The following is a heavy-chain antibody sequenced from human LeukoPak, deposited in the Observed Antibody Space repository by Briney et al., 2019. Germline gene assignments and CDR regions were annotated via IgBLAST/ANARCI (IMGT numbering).Heavy chain of an antibody. D-gene: IGHD6-19*01. Sequence: PSETLSLTCTVSGGSISSSSYYWGWIRQPPGKGLECIGSIYHSGSTYYNPSLKSRVTISVDTSKNQFSLKLSSVTAADTAVYYCARNIAVAGRGDYMDVWGKGTTVTISS. J-gene: IGHJ6*03. CDR2: IYHSGST. V-gene: IGHV4-39*01. CDR1: GGSISSSSYY. CDR3: ARNIAVAGRGDYMDV.